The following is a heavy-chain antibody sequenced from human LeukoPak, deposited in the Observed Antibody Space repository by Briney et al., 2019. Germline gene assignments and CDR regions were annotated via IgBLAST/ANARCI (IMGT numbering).Heavy chain of an antibody. D-gene: IGHD6-19*01. J-gene: IGHJ4*02. CDR3: AKDLSGAADYYFEY. CDR1: GFTFSRYP. CDR2: LSFDAIDK. Sequence: GGSLRLSCAASGFTFSRYPMHWVRQAPGKCLELLAVLSFDAIDKHYAESVKGRFTLTSDTSKITLYLQMNSLRGDDTAVYYCAKDLSGAADYYFEYWGQGTLVTVSS. V-gene: IGHV3-30-3*01.